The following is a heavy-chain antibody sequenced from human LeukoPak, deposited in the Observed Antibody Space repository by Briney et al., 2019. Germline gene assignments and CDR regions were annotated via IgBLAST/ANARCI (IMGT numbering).Heavy chain of an antibody. CDR3: ARNIAGIAAAGIDY. CDR1: GASITSYY. J-gene: IGHJ4*02. D-gene: IGHD6-13*01. V-gene: IGHV4-59*01. Sequence: SGTPSLTCTVSGASITSYYWSWIRQPPGKGLEWIGYIYYSGSTNYNPSLKSRVAISADTSKNQFSLKLSSVTAADTAVYYCARNIAGIAAAGIDYWGQGTLVTASS. CDR2: IYYSGST.